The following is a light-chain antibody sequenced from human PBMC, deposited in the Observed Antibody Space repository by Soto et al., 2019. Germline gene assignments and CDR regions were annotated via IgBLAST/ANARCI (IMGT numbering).Light chain of an antibody. J-gene: IGKJ4*01. CDR1: QSINNW. V-gene: IGKV1-5*03. CDR2: KAS. Sequence: DIQMTQSPSTLSASEGDRATITCRASQSINNWLAWYQQKPGKAPKLLISKASNLKSGVPSRFSGTGSGTEFTLTISSLQPDDFASYYCQQYDSYPFTFGGGTKVEI. CDR3: QQYDSYPFT.